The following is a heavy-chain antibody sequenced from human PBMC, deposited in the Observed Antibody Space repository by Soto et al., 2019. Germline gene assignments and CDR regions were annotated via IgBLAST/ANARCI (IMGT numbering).Heavy chain of an antibody. CDR2: ISAYNGNT. Sequence: QVQLVQSGAEVKKPGASVKVSCKASGYTFTSYAIRWVRQAPGQGLEWMGWISAYNGNTNYAQKLQGRVTMTTDTATTAAYMERRSRRSDAPAVYCAARSGPRAGYWGQGTLVTVSS. V-gene: IGHV1-18*01. CDR3: ARSGPRAGY. J-gene: IGHJ4*02. D-gene: IGHD3-10*01. CDR1: GYTFTSYA.